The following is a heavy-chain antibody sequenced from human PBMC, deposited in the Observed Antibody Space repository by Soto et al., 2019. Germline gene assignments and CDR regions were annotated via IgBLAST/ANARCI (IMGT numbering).Heavy chain of an antibody. V-gene: IGHV4-34*01. CDR1: GGSFSGYY. D-gene: IGHD6-13*01. J-gene: IGHJ4*02. CDR2: INHSGST. Sequence: PSETLSLTCAVYGGSFSGYYWTWIRQPPGTGLEWIGEINHSGSTNYNPSLKSRVTISVDTSKNQFSLYLQMDSLRAEDTALYYCTRDRIAAAGTFDYWGRGTLVTVSS. CDR3: TRDRIAAAGTFDY.